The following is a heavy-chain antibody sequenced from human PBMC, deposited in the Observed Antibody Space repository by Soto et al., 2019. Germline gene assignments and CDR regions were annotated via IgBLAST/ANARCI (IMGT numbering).Heavy chain of an antibody. D-gene: IGHD3-16*02. V-gene: IGHV4-34*01. CDR3: ARLSRAFVGVVDTRLHYYYYMDV. Sequence: QVQLQQWGAGLLKPSETLSLTCAVDGGSFTGYSWTWIRQPPAKGLEWIGEINQSGSTKYSPSLRTGVTISLDTTKNQFSLRVTSVTAADTALYYCARLSRAFVGVVDTRLHYYYYMDVWGKGTTVTVSS. CDR1: GGSFTGYS. J-gene: IGHJ6*03. CDR2: INQSGST.